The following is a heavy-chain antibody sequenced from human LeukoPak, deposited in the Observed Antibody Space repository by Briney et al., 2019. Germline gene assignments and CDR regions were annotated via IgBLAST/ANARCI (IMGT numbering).Heavy chain of an antibody. Sequence: PSETLSFTCTVSGGSISSYYWSWIRQRPGKGLEGIGFNYYSRTTHDSPSLKCRVTIAVDTSKNQFSLKLRAVAAADTAVDYCARSDRGNTVTDYLDYCGQGILVTVSS. V-gene: IGHV4-59*01. D-gene: IGHD4-17*01. CDR3: ARSDRGNTVTDYLDY. CDR2: NYYSRTT. CDR1: GGSISSYY. J-gene: IGHJ4*02.